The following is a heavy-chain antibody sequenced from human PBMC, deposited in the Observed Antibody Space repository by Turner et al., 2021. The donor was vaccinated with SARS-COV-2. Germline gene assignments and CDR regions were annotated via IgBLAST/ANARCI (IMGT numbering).Heavy chain of an antibody. J-gene: IGHJ2*01. Sequence: QVHLFQSGSEVKKPGASVKFSCKPSVYPFTSYASNWVRQATGQGLGWMGWIKPNSGKTGYGQKVKGRVTINRNTTITTAYMELSSLRSEETAVYYCARGGYCSSTRGSTYWYFDLWGRGTLVTVSS. CDR1: VYPFTSYA. CDR3: ARGGYCSSTRGSTYWYFDL. CDR2: IKPNSGKT. V-gene: IGHV1-8*03. D-gene: IGHD2-2*01.